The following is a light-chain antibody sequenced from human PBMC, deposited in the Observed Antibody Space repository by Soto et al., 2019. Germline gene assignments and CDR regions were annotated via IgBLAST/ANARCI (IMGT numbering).Light chain of an antibody. Sequence: EIVLTQSPATLSLSPGERATLSCRASQSVSSYLAWYQQKPGQGPRLLIYDASNRATGIPARFSGSGSGTDFTLTISSLEPEDFAVYYCQQGSNWPLTFGGGTKVEIK. J-gene: IGKJ4*01. CDR3: QQGSNWPLT. V-gene: IGKV3-11*01. CDR2: DAS. CDR1: QSVSSY.